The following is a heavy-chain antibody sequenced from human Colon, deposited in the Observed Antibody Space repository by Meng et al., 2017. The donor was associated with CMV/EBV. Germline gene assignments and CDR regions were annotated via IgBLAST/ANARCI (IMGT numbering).Heavy chain of an antibody. CDR2: INPFSGAT. CDR3: ARDREFAMDV. V-gene: IGHV1-2*02. J-gene: IGHJ6*02. Sequence: ASVKVSCKTSGYTFADYDLNWVRQAPGQGLEWMGRINPFSGATSYEQKFLGRVTMTTDSSITTSYMELRSLTSDDSAVYYCARDREFAMDVWGQGTTVTVSS. CDR1: GYTFADYD.